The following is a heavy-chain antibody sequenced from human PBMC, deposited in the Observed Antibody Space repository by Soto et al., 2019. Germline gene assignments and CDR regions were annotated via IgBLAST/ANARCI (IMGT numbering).Heavy chain of an antibody. CDR1: GYTFTSYG. D-gene: IGHD3-22*01. V-gene: IGHV1-18*01. Sequence: EASVKVSCKASGYTFTSYGISWVRQAPGQGLEWMGWISAYNGNTNYAQKLQGRVTMTTDTSTSTAYMELRSLRSDDTAVYYCARDQAHYYDSSGGAFDIWGQGTMVTVSS. J-gene: IGHJ3*02. CDR3: ARDQAHYYDSSGGAFDI. CDR2: ISAYNGNT.